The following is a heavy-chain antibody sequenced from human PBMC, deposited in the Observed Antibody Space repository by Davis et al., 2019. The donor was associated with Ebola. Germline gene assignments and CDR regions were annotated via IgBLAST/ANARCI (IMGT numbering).Heavy chain of an antibody. CDR2: ISGSGRT. CDR1: DGSISGHY. Sequence: PSETLSLTCSVSDGSISGHYWNWFRQPPGKGPEWIGFISGSGRTSYNPSLKSRVTISADTSKKQFSLNLSSVTAADTAVYFCSRFGEGAYWGQGTLVTVSS. V-gene: IGHV4-59*11. J-gene: IGHJ4*02. CDR3: SRFGEGAY. D-gene: IGHD2-21*01.